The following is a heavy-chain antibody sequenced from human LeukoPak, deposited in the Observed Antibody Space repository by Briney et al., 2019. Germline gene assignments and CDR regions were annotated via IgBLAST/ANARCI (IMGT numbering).Heavy chain of an antibody. J-gene: IGHJ4*02. CDR1: GFTFNTYG. CDR2: ISVDGNNK. Sequence: GGSLRLSCVASGFTFNTYGIHWVRQAPGKGLEWVAGISVDGNNKDYSDSVKGRFTISRDNSKNTFYLQMNSLRAEDTAVYYCAKAAYCTSTSCHFSGYAQRPLDSWGQGTLVTVSS. D-gene: IGHD2-2*01. CDR3: AKAAYCTSTSCHFSGYAQRPLDS. V-gene: IGHV3-30*18.